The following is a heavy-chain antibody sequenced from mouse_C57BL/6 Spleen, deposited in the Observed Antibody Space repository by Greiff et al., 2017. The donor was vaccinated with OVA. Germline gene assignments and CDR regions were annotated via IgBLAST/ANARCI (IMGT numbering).Heavy chain of an antibody. V-gene: IGHV1-82*01. Sequence: VKLQESGPELVKPGASVKISCKASGYAFSSSWMNWVKQRPGKGLEWIGRIYPGDGDTNYNGKFKGKATLTADKSFSTAYMQLSSLTSEDSAVYFCARCAPFYDYDGGDWYFDVWGTGTTVTVSS. D-gene: IGHD2-4*01. CDR3: ARCAPFYDYDGGDWYFDV. CDR1: GYAFSSSW. J-gene: IGHJ1*03. CDR2: IYPGDGDT.